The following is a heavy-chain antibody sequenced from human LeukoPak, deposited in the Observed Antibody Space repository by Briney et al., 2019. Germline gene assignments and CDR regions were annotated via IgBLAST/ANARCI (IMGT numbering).Heavy chain of an antibody. CDR3: AREGSGWYGNFDY. CDR2: INPDSGGT. Sequence: GASVKVSCKASAYTFTGYYMYWGRQTPGQGLERMGWINPDSGGTNYAQKFQGRVTMTRDTSISTAYMEVSRLRSDDTAVYYCAREGSGWYGNFDYWGQGTLVTVSS. D-gene: IGHD6-19*01. J-gene: IGHJ4*02. V-gene: IGHV1-2*02. CDR1: AYTFTGYY.